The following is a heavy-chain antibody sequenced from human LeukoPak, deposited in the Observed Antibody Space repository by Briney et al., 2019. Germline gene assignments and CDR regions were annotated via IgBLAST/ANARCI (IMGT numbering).Heavy chain of an antibody. CDR3: AREEGFGEFHFDY. CDR2: INPNSGGT. Sequence: ASVKVSCKASGYTFTGYYMHWVRQAPGQGREWMGWINPNSGGTNYAQKFQGRVTMTRDTSISTAYMELSRLRSDDTAVYYCAREEGFGEFHFDYWGQGTLVTVSS. J-gene: IGHJ4*02. V-gene: IGHV1-2*02. D-gene: IGHD3-10*01. CDR1: GYTFTGYY.